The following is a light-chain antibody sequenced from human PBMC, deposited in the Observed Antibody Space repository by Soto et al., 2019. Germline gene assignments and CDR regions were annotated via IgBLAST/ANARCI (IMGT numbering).Light chain of an antibody. CDR2: AAS. CDR1: QTISSW. J-gene: IGKJ1*01. V-gene: IGKV1-5*01. Sequence: DIQMTQSPSTLSASVGDRVTITGRASQTISSWLAWYQQKPGKAPKLLIYAASTLESGVSSRFSGRGSGTDFTLTISSLQSEDFAVYYCQQYNNWPLTFGQGTKVDIK. CDR3: QQYNNWPLT.